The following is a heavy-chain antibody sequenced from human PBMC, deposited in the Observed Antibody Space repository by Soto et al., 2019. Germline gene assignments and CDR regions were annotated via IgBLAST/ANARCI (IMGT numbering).Heavy chain of an antibody. CDR1: GFTFNYYP. J-gene: IGHJ6*02. Sequence: QMQLVESGGGVVQPGGSLRLSCAASGFTFNYYPMHWVRQAPGKGLEWVAVVSFDGSNKYYADSVKGRFTISKDNSKNPLYLRMNSLSREDTAVYYCARLPGPLVAVLYIYPLDGREAMSDVDVWGQGTTVTVSS. D-gene: IGHD6-19*01. CDR3: ARLPGPLVAVLYIYPLDGREAMSDVDV. CDR2: VSFDGSNK. V-gene: IGHV3-30-3*01.